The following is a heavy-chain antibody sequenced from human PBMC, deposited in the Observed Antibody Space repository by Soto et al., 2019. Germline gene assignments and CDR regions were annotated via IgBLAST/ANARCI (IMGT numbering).Heavy chain of an antibody. D-gene: IGHD4-17*01. CDR2: ISFDGSSR. Sequence: QVQLVESGGGVVQPGRSLRLSCAASEFTFSNYAMHWVRQAPGKGLEWVALISFDGSSRYYADSVKGRFTISRDNSKNTLYLQMNSLRAEDTAVYYCARGTVTTRRYYGMDVWGQRTTFTVSS. J-gene: IGHJ6*02. V-gene: IGHV3-30-3*01. CDR1: EFTFSNYA. CDR3: ARGTVTTRRYYGMDV.